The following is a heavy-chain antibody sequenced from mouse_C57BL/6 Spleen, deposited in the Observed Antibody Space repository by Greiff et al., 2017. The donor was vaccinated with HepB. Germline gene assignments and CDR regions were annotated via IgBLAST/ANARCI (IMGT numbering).Heavy chain of an antibody. J-gene: IGHJ2*01. V-gene: IGHV2-9-1*01. CDR1: GFSLTSYA. D-gene: IGHD3-2*02. Sequence: QVQLKESGPGLVAPSQSLSITCTVSGFSLTSYAISWVRQPPGKGLEWLGVIWTGGGTNYNSALKSRLSISKDNSKSQVILKMNSLQTDDTARYYCARNREAAQANHLDYWGQGTTLTVSS. CDR2: IWTGGGT. CDR3: ARNREAAQANHLDY.